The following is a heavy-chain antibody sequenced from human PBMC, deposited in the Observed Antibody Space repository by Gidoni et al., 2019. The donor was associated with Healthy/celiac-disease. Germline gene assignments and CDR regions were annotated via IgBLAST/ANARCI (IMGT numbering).Heavy chain of an antibody. Sequence: EVQLVESGGGLVKPGGSLRLSCAASGFTFSNAWMSWVRQAPGKGLEWVGRIKSKTDGGTTDYAAPVKGRFTISRDESKNTLYLQMNSLKTEDTAVYYCTTEGDYGDFGAFDIWGQGTMVTVSS. CDR2: IKSKTDGGTT. D-gene: IGHD4-17*01. V-gene: IGHV3-15*01. CDR3: TTEGDYGDFGAFDI. CDR1: GFTFSNAW. J-gene: IGHJ3*02.